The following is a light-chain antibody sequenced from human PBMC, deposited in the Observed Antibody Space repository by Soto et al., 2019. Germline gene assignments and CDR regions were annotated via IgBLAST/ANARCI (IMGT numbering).Light chain of an antibody. CDR2: GAS. J-gene: IGKJ1*01. Sequence: DIQMTQSPSSLSASVGDRVTITCRASQSISSYLSWYQQKPGKAPKLLIYGASTLQSGVPSRFSGSGSGTDFTLTISCLQSEDFATYYCQQYYSYPWTFGQGTKVDIK. CDR3: QQYYSYPWT. CDR1: QSISSY. V-gene: IGKV1-39*01.